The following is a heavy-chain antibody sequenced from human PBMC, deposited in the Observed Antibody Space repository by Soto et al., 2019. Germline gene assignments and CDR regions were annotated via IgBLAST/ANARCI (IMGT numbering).Heavy chain of an antibody. J-gene: IGHJ6*02. D-gene: IGHD4-17*01. CDR2: IIPIFGTA. Sequence: ASVKVSCKASGGTFSSYAISWVRQAPGQGLEWMGGIIPIFGTANYAQKFQGRVTITADESTSTAYMELSSLRSEDTAVYYCARGRHYGYYYYGMDVWRQGTTVTVSS. CDR3: ARGRHYGYYYYGMDV. V-gene: IGHV1-69*13. CDR1: GGTFSSYA.